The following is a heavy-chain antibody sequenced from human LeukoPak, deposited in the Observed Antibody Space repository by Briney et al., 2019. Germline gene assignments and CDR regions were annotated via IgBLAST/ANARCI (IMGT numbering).Heavy chain of an antibody. CDR2: ISGSGGST. CDR1: GFTFSSYA. V-gene: IGHV3-23*01. D-gene: IGHD5-24*01. J-gene: IGHJ4*02. CDR3: AKDPRVGSRVATPCH. Sequence: GGSLRLSCAASGFTFSSYAVSCVRQAPGKGLEWVSAISGSGGSTYYADSVKGRFTISRDNSKSTLFLQMNSLRAEDTAVYYCAKDPRVGSRVATPCHWGQGTLVTVSS.